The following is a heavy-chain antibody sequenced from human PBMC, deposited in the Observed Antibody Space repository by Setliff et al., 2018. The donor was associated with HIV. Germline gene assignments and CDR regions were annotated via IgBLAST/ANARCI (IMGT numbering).Heavy chain of an antibody. D-gene: IGHD2-21*02. J-gene: IGHJ4*02. Sequence: SETLSLTCTVSGDTDFYWNWIRQPPGKGLEWIGCIHASGKTNYNPSLKSRVTISLDTSKMQFSLHLTSVTAADTAVYYCATLDPSGGNFLANWGQGTLVTVSS. CDR1: GDTDFY. V-gene: IGHV4-4*09. CDR2: IHASGKT. CDR3: ATLDPSGGNFLAN.